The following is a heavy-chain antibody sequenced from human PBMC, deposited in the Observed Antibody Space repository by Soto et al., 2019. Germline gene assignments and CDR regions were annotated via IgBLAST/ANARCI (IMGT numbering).Heavy chain of an antibody. CDR1: GLTLSHAW. V-gene: IGHV3-15*07. CDR2: IKTKVEGGTM. Sequence: EVQLVESGGGFVEPGGSLRLSCVGSGLTLSHAWMTWVRQAPGKGLEWVGRIKTKVEGGTMDYAAPVKGRFSVSRDDSENTFYLHMSSLHSEDIAMYYCVAGLPGVRTNWGFDYWGQGTLVTFSS. J-gene: IGHJ4*02. CDR3: VAGLPGVRTNWGFDY. D-gene: IGHD7-27*01.